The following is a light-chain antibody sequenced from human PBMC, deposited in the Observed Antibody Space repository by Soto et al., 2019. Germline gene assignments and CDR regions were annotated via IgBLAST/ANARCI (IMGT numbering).Light chain of an antibody. CDR1: SSNIGAGYD. V-gene: IGLV1-40*01. CDR2: ANT. J-gene: IGLJ2*01. Sequence: QSVLTQPPSVSGAPGQRVTISCTGSSSNIGAGYDVHWYQQLPGTAPKLLIYANTNRPSGVPDRFSGSMSGTSASLAITGLQAEDEADYYCQSYDSSLSGSVVFGGGTKVTVL. CDR3: QSYDSSLSGSVV.